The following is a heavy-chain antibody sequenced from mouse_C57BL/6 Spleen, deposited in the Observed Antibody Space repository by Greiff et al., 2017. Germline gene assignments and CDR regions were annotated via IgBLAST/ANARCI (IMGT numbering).Heavy chain of an antibody. V-gene: IGHV7-3*01. D-gene: IGHD1-1*01. Sequence: EVKLVESGGCLVQPGGSLSLSCAASGFTFPDYYMSWVRQPPGKAIEWLGFIRNKANGYTTEYSASVKGRFTISRDNSQSILYLQMNALRAEDSATYYCARYEGSFFDYWCQGNTLTVSS. J-gene: IGHJ2*01. CDR3: ARYEGSFFDY. CDR1: GFTFPDYY. CDR2: IRNKANGYTT.